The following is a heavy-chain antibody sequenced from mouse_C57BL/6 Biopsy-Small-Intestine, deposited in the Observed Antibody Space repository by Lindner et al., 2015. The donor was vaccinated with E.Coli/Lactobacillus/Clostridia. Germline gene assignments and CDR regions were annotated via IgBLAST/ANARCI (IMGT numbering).Heavy chain of an antibody. CDR3: ARGDYTG. Sequence: VQLQESGPELVKPGASVKLSCEASGYTFTSYDINWVKQRPGQGLEWIGWIYPRDGSNNYNEKFKGKATLTVDTSSSTAYMDLHSLTSEDSAVYYCARGDYTGWGTGTTVTVSS. CDR1: GYTFTSYD. V-gene: IGHV1-85*01. CDR2: IYPRDGSN. D-gene: IGHD2-12*01. J-gene: IGHJ1*03.